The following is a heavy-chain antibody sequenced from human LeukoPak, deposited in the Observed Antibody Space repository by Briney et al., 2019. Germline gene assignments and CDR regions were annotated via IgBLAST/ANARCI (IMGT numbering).Heavy chain of an antibody. D-gene: IGHD2-2*01. CDR1: GFTFSSYG. CDR2: ISYDGSNK. CDR3: AKDREYQLPRTYYYYGMDV. Sequence: GRSLRLSCAASGFTFSSYGMHWVRPAPGKGLEWVAVISYDGSNKYYADSVKGRFTISRDNSKSTLYLQMNSLRAEDTAVYYCAKDREYQLPRTYYYYGMDVGDKGTTVTVSS. V-gene: IGHV3-30*18. J-gene: IGHJ6*04.